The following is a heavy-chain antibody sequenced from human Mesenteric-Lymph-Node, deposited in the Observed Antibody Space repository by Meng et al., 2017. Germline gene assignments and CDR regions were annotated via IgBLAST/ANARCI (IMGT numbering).Heavy chain of an antibody. Sequence: QAQTVQSGGYVKKPWASVKVSCKASGYTLTNYGITWVRQDPGQGLEWMGWINAYNGDTNYAQTLQGRVTMTTDTSTSTAYMELRSLGYDDTAVYYCARVEVGITSGDYWGQGTLVTVSS. CDR2: INAYNGDT. V-gene: IGHV1-18*01. D-gene: IGHD1-26*01. J-gene: IGHJ4*02. CDR3: ARVEVGITSGDY. CDR1: GYTLTNYG.